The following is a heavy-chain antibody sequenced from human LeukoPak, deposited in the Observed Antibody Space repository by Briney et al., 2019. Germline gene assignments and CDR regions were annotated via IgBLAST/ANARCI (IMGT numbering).Heavy chain of an antibody. D-gene: IGHD2-2*01. CDR1: GYTFTGYY. V-gene: IGHV1-2*02. CDR2: INPNSGGT. CDR3: ASIIPRDIVVVPAATDYYYYGMDV. J-gene: IGHJ6*02. Sequence: ASVKISCKASGYTFTGYYMHWVRQAPGQGLEWMGWINPNSGGTNYAQKFQGRVTMTGDTSISTAYMELSRLRSDDTAVYYCASIIPRDIVVVPAATDYYYYGMDVWGQGTTVTVSS.